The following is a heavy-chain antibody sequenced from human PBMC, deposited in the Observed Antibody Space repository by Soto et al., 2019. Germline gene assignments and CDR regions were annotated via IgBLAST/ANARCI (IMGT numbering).Heavy chain of an antibody. CDR3: AKVAERSMITFGGVIDD. V-gene: IGHV3-30*18. CDR2: ISFDEKIQ. D-gene: IGHD3-16*02. CDR1: GFTFNTYG. J-gene: IGHJ4*02. Sequence: QLQLVESGGGVVQPGRTLRLSCAASGFTFNTYGMHWVRQAPGKGLEWVAVISFDEKIQYYADSVKGRFTISRDNSKNTMSLQMDSLRPEDTAVYYCAKVAERSMITFGGVIDDWGQGTLVTVSS.